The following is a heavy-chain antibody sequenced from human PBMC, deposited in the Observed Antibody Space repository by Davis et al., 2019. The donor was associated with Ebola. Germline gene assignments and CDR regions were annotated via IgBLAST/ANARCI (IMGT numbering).Heavy chain of an antibody. Sequence: PGGSLRLSCTVSGGSISSYYWSWIRQPPGKGLEWIGSIYYSGSTYYNPSLKSRVTISVDTSKNQFSLKLSSVTAADTAVYYCARDVGATGDYWGQGTLVTVSS. CDR2: IYYSGST. CDR3: ARDVGATGDY. D-gene: IGHD1-26*01. J-gene: IGHJ4*02. V-gene: IGHV4-59*01. CDR1: GGSISSYY.